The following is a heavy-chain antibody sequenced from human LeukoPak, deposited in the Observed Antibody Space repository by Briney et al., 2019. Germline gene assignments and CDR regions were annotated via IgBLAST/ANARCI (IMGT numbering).Heavy chain of an antibody. D-gene: IGHD3-9*01. CDR1: GGSISSYY. CDR2: IYYSGST. Sequence: KPSETLSLTCTVSGGSISSYYWSWIRQPPGKGLEWIGYIYYSGSTNYNPSLKSRATISVDTSKNQFSLKLSSVTAADTAVYYCARGLRYFDWLLDTWGQGTLVTVSS. J-gene: IGHJ5*02. V-gene: IGHV4-59*01. CDR3: ARGLRYFDWLLDT.